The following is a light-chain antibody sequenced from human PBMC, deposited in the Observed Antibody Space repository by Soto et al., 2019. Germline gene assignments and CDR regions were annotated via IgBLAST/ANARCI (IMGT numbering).Light chain of an antibody. CDR3: CSYAGSSTPVV. CDR2: DVS. Sequence: QSALTQPRSVSGSPGQSVTISCTGTSSDVGGYNYVSWYQQHPGKAPKLMIYDVSKRPSGVPDRFSGSKSGNTASLTISGLQAEDEADYYCCSYAGSSTPVVFGTGTKLTVL. V-gene: IGLV2-11*01. CDR1: SSDVGGYNY. J-gene: IGLJ2*01.